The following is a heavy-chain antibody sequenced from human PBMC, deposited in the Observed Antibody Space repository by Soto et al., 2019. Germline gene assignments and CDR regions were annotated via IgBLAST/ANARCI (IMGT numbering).Heavy chain of an antibody. CDR1: GGSISSGTYY. CDR3: ASQGRTNYGDPRDWFDP. D-gene: IGHD4-17*01. J-gene: IGHJ5*02. CDR2: IYYSGST. Sequence: PSETLSLTCTVSGGSISSGTYYWSWIRQHPGKGLEWIGYIYYSGSTSYNPSLKSRVDISLDTSKNQFSLKLSSVTAADTAVYYCASQGRTNYGDPRDWFDPWGQGILVTVSS. V-gene: IGHV4-31*03.